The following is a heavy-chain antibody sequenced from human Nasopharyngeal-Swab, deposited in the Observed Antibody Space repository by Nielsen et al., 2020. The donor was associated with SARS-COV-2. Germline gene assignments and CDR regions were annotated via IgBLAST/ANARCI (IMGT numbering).Heavy chain of an antibody. CDR3: ARHPGYCSGGRCYYYYGMDV. CDR1: GFTFSSYS. CDR2: IWYDVSNK. Sequence: GGSLRLSCAASGFTFSSYSMHWFPQPPGKGREWVAVIWYDVSNKYYADSVKGRFTISRDNSKNTLYLQMNSLRAEDTAVYYCARHPGYCSGGRCYYYYGMDVWGQGTTVTVSS. V-gene: IGHV3-33*01. D-gene: IGHD2-15*01. J-gene: IGHJ6*02.